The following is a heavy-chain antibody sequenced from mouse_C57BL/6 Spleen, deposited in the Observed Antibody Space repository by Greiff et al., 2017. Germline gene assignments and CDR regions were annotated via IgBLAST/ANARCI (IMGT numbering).Heavy chain of an antibody. J-gene: IGHJ2*01. Sequence: VQLKESGEGLVKPGGSLKLSCAASGFTFSSYAMSWVRQTPEKRLEWVAYISSGGDYNNYADTVKGRFTISRDKAWNTLYLQMSSLKSEDTAMYYCTREEDYGSSLDDWGQGTTLTVSS. V-gene: IGHV5-9-1*02. CDR1: GFTFSSYA. D-gene: IGHD1-1*01. CDR2: ISSGGDYN. CDR3: TREEDYGSSLDD.